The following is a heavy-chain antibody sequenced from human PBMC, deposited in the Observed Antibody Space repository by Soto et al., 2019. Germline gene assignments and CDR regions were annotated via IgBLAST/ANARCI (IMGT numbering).Heavy chain of an antibody. V-gene: IGHV1-8*01. CDR2: MNPNSGNT. Sequence: QVQLVQSGAEVKKPGASVKVSCKASGYTFTSYDINWVRQATGQGLEGMGWMNPNSGNTAYAQKFQGRVTMTRNTSISTAYMELSSLRSEDTAVYYFAREKSSGYYYDYWGQGTLVTVSS. CDR3: AREKSSGYYYDY. J-gene: IGHJ4*02. D-gene: IGHD3-22*01. CDR1: GYTFTSYD.